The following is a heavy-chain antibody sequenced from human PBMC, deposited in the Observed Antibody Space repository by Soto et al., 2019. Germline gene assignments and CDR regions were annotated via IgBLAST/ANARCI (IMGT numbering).Heavy chain of an antibody. D-gene: IGHD3-16*01. J-gene: IGHJ5*02. Sequence: QVQLVQSGAEVKKPGSSVKVSCKASGGTFSSYSINWVRQAPGQGLEWMGRIIPLFGAANYAQKFQGRVTFTADEATNTAYMELSSLRSDDTAVYYCARGHTYAYWFDPWGQGTLVTVSS. CDR2: IIPLFGAA. CDR3: ARGHTYAYWFDP. V-gene: IGHV1-69*15. CDR1: GGTFSSYS.